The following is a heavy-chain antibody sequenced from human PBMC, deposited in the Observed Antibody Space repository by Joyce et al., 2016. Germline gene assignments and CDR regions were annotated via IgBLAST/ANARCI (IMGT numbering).Heavy chain of an antibody. CDR1: GSTFSNTC. CDR2: IKSKTEGGTK. D-gene: IGHD4-17*01. CDR3: STNTVLGDAFDI. J-gene: IGHJ3*02. V-gene: IGHV3-15*01. Sequence: VLLVESGGGLVKPGGSLRLSCAASGSTFSNTCMPWVRQSPGKGLEWVGRIKSKTEGGTKDYAAPVKDRFTISRDDSKEALYLQMHGLKTEDTAVYYCSTNTVLGDAFDIWGQGTMVSVSS.